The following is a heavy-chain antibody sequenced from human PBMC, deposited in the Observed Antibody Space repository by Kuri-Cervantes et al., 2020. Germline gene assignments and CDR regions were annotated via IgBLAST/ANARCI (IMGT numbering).Heavy chain of an antibody. V-gene: IGHV3-30*02. D-gene: IGHD5-24*01. CDR2: IRYDGSNK. CDR3: ARDIQMATIGALGY. J-gene: IGHJ4*02. Sequence: GESLKISCAASGFTFSSYGMHWVRQAPGKGLEWVAFIRYDGSNKYYADSVKGRFTISRDNSKNTLYLQMNSLRAEDTAVYYCARDIQMATIGALGYWGQGILVTVSS. CDR1: GFTFSSYG.